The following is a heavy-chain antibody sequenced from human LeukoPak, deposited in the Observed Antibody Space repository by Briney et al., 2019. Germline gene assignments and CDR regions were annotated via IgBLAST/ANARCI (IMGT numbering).Heavy chain of an antibody. CDR3: ARDYGIAVAGGDY. Sequence: ASVTVSCTASGYTFTSYYMHWVRQAPGQGLEWMGIINPSGGSTSYAQKFQGRVTMTRDTSTSTVYMELSSLRSEDTAVYYCARDYGIAVAGGDYWGQGTLVTVSS. CDR1: GYTFTSYY. V-gene: IGHV1-46*01. D-gene: IGHD6-19*01. CDR2: INPSGGST. J-gene: IGHJ4*02.